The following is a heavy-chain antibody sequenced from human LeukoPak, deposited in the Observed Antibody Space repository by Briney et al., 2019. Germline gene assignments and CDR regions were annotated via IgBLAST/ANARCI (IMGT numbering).Heavy chain of an antibody. CDR3: AGPWDQVGFDP. J-gene: IGHJ5*02. Sequence: ASVKVSCKASGYTFTVYYMHWVRQAPGQGLEWMGWINPNSGGTNYAQNFQGRVTMTRDTSISTAYMELSRLRSDDTAVYYCAGPWDQVGFDPWGQGTLVTVSS. CDR2: INPNSGGT. D-gene: IGHD1-26*01. CDR1: GYTFTVYY. V-gene: IGHV1-2*02.